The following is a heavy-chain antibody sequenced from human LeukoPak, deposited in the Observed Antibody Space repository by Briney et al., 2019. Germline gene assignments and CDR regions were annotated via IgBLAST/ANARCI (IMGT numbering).Heavy chain of an antibody. CDR2: ISAYNGNT. V-gene: IGHV1-18*01. CDR1: GYTFTSYG. Sequence: ASVKVSCKASGYTFTSYGISWVRQAPGQGLEWMGWISAYNGNTNYAQKLQGRVTMTTDTSTSTAYMELRSLRSDDTAVYYCAREGAMGATPPYYYYYMDVWGKGTTVTVSS. CDR3: AREGAMGATPPYYYYYMDV. J-gene: IGHJ6*03. D-gene: IGHD1-26*01.